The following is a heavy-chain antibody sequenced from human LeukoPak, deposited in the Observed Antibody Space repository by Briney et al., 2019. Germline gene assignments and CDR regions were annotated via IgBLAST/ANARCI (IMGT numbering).Heavy chain of an antibody. D-gene: IGHD1-14*01. J-gene: IGHJ4*02. Sequence: GRSLRLSCAASGFTFDDYSMHWVRQPPGKGLEWVSLISWDGGSTFYAESVKGRFTISRDSNKNSLYLQMNSLRTEDTALYYCAKDNLRKLTSEYYFDSWGQGTLVTVSS. CDR2: ISWDGGST. CDR3: AKDNLRKLTSEYYFDS. CDR1: GFTFDDYS. V-gene: IGHV3-43*01.